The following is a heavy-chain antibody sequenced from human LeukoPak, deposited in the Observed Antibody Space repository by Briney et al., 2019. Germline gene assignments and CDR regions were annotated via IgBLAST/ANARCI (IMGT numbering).Heavy chain of an antibody. CDR2: IYYSGST. CDR3: ARPPSGWYRAMVD. Sequence: SETLSLTCTVSGGSISSSSYYWGWIRQPPGKGLEWIGSIYYSGSTYYNPSLKSRVTISVDTSKNQFSLKLSSVTAADTAVYYCARPPSGWYRAMVDWGQGTLVTVSS. V-gene: IGHV4-39*07. D-gene: IGHD6-19*01. J-gene: IGHJ4*02. CDR1: GGSISSSSYY.